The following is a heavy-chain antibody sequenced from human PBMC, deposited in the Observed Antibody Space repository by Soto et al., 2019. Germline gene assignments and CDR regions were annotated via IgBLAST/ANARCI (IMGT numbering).Heavy chain of an antibody. D-gene: IGHD6-13*01. J-gene: IGHJ4*02. CDR2: IIPIFGTA. V-gene: IGHV1-69*13. Sequence: ASVKVSCKASGGTFSSYAISWVRQAPGQGLEWMGGIIPIFGTANYAQKFQGRVTITADESTSTAYMELSSLRSEDTAVYYCARGGPIIAAAGSLDYWGQGTLVTVSS. CDR1: GGTFSSYA. CDR3: ARGGPIIAAAGSLDY.